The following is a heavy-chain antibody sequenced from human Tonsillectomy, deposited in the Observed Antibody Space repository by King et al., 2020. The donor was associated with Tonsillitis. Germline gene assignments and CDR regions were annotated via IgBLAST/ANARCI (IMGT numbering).Heavy chain of an antibody. Sequence: VQLVESGGGVVQPGRSLRLSCAASGFTFSSYGMHWVRQAPGKGLEWVAVISYDGSNKYYADSVKGRFTISRDNSKNTMYLQMNSLRAEDTAVYYCAKDLAVTVSPGIFDYWGQGTLVTVSS. CDR1: GFTFSSYG. CDR3: AKDLAVTVSPGIFDY. V-gene: IGHV3-30*18. J-gene: IGHJ4*02. D-gene: IGHD4-17*01. CDR2: ISYDGSNK.